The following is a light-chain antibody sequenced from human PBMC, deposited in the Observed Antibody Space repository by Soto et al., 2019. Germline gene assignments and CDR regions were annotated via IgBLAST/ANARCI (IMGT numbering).Light chain of an antibody. CDR3: SSHGGANNFYV. CDR2: RNN. J-gene: IGLJ1*01. V-gene: IGLV1-47*01. Sequence: QSVLTQPPSASGTPGQRVTISCSGSSSNIGSNFVYWYQQFPGTAPKLLIYRNNQRPSGVPDRFSGSKSGTSASLAISGLPSEDEADYYCSSHGGANNFYVFGTGTKLTVL. CDR1: SSNIGSNF.